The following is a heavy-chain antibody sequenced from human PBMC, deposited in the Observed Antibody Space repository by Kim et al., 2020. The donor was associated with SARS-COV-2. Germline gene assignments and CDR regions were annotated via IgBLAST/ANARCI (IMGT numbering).Heavy chain of an antibody. D-gene: IGHD3-22*01. CDR3: ARQPTYYYDSSGYLYFDY. Sequence: KSRVTISGDTSKNQFSLKLSSVTAADTAVYYCARQPTYYYDSSGYLYFDYWGQGTLVTVSS. J-gene: IGHJ4*02. V-gene: IGHV4-39*01.